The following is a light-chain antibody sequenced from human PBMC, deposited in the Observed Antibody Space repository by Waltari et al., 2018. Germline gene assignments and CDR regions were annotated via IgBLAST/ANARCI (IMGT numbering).Light chain of an antibody. CDR1: QDISNF. V-gene: IGKV1-27*01. J-gene: IGKJ1*01. CDR2: AAS. Sequence: DIQMTQSPSSLSASVGDRVTITCRASQDISNFLDWYQQKPGKVPKLLIHAASTLQAGVPFSFSGSGSGTEFTLTISSLQPEDVATFYCQTYNSARGTFGQGTKVEIK. CDR3: QTYNSARGT.